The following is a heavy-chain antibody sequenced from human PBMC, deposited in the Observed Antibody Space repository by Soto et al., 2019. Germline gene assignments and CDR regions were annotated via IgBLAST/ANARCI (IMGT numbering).Heavy chain of an antibody. CDR3: AREGEVVITYYFDY. CDR1: GFTFSSYS. J-gene: IGHJ4*02. V-gene: IGHV3-48*02. CDR2: ISSSSSTI. D-gene: IGHD3-22*01. Sequence: EVQLVESGGGLVQPGGSLRLSCAASGFTFSSYSMNWVRQAPGKGLEWVSYISSSSSTIYYADSVKGRFTISRDNAKNSLYLQMNGLRDEDTAVYYCAREGEVVITYYFDYWGRGTLVTVSS.